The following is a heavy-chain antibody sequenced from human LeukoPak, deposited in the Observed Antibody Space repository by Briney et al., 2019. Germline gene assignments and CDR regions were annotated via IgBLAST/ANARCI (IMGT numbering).Heavy chain of an antibody. J-gene: IGHJ3*02. CDR3: ASNKEYSSSWFRTDAFDI. Sequence: GGSLRLSCAASGFTFSNYNMNWVRQAPGKGLEWVSYISSSSTIIYYADSVKGRFTISRDNAKNSLYLQMNSLRAEDTAVYYCASNKEYSSSWFRTDAFDIWGQGTMVTVSS. V-gene: IGHV3-21*05. D-gene: IGHD6-13*01. CDR1: GFTFSNYN. CDR2: ISSSSTII.